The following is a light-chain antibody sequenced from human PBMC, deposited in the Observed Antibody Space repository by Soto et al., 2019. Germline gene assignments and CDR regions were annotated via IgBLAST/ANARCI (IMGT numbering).Light chain of an antibody. CDR2: AAS. J-gene: IGKJ4*01. CDR3: HKYNSAPPLT. Sequence: DIQMTQSPSSLSASVGDRVIITCRASQAISNYLAWYQQKPGKVPKLLIYAASTLQSGVPSRFSGSGSGTDFTLTINSLQPEDVATYYCHKYNSAPPLTFGGGTKVEIK. CDR1: QAISNY. V-gene: IGKV1-27*01.